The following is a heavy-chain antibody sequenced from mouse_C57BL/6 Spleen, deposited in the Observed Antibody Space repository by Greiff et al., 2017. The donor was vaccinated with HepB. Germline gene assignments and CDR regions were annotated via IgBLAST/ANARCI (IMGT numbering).Heavy chain of an antibody. Sequence: EVQLQQSGPVLVKPGASVKMSCKASGYTFTDYYMNWVKQSHGKSLEWIGVINPYNGGTSYNQKFKGKATLTVDKSSSTAYMELNSLTSEDSAVYYCARRDYYGALDYWGQGTTLTVSS. J-gene: IGHJ2*01. CDR1: GYTFTDYY. V-gene: IGHV1-19*01. CDR2: INPYNGGT. D-gene: IGHD1-1*01. CDR3: ARRDYYGALDY.